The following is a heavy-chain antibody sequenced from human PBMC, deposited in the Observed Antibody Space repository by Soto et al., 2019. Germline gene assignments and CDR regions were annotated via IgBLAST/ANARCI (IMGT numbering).Heavy chain of an antibody. CDR1: GDSVSSNSAA. Sequence: PSQTLSLTCAISGDSVSSNSAAWNWIRQSPSRGLEWLGRTYYMSKWYNDYAVSVKSRITINPDTSKNQFSLQLNSVTPEDTAVYYCARDKGYYDFWSGYYKVGTYYYYAMDVWGQGTTVTVSS. J-gene: IGHJ6*02. CDR2: TYYMSKWYN. V-gene: IGHV6-1*01. D-gene: IGHD3-3*01. CDR3: ARDKGYYDFWSGYYKVGTYYYYAMDV.